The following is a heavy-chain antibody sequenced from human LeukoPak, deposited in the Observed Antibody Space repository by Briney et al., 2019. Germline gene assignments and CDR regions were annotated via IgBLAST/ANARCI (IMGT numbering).Heavy chain of an antibody. CDR3: ARDLGTRKSIAFAD. V-gene: IGHV3-21*01. J-gene: IGHJ4*02. Sequence: PGGSLRLSCAASGFSFSSYRMNWVRHALGKGLEWVASISSNNGYIYYADSVKGRFTISRDNGENSLHLQMNSLRAEDAAVYYCARDLGTRKSIAFADWGQGTLVTVSS. CDR2: ISSNNGYI. CDR1: GFSFSSYR. D-gene: IGHD6-6*01.